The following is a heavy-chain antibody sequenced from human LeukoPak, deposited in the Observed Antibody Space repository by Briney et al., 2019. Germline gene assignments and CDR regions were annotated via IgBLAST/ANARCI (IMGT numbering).Heavy chain of an antibody. CDR3: ARGRGTTSSNFDY. CDR2: INPNNGGT. J-gene: IGHJ4*02. CDR1: GYTFTGYY. D-gene: IGHD2-2*01. Sequence: ASVKVSCTASGYTFTGYYMHWVRQAPGQGLEWMGWINPNNGGTNYAQKFQGRVTMTRDTSISTAYMELSRLTSDDTAVYYCARGRGTTSSNFDYWGQGTLVTVPS. V-gene: IGHV1-2*02.